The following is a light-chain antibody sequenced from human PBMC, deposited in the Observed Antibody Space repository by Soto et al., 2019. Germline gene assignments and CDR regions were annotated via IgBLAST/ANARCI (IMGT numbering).Light chain of an antibody. J-gene: IGKJ1*01. CDR1: QSVSNY. V-gene: IGKV3-11*01. CDR2: DAS. CDR3: QQRSNWPPTWT. Sequence: EIVLTQSPATLSLSPGESATLSCRASQSVSNYLAWYQQKPGQAPRLLIYDASNRATGIPARFSGSGSGTDFTLTISSLEPEDFVVYYCQQRSNWPPTWTFGQGTKVEIK.